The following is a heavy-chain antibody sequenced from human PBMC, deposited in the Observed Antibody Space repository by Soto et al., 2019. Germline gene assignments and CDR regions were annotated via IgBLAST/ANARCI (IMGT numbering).Heavy chain of an antibody. CDR2: IYHSGST. V-gene: IGHV4-30-2*01. J-gene: IGHJ4*02. CDR1: GGSINTATHS. Sequence: QLQLQESGSGLVKPSQTLSLTCAVSGGSINTATHSWSWIRQPPGKGLEWIGYIYHSGSTYYNPCGKSRVTTSIAKSNNHSPLRRSSGTAADTAVYYGARGGGVTTTGDDYWGQGILVTVSS. CDR3: ARGGGVTTTGDDY. D-gene: IGHD4-4*01.